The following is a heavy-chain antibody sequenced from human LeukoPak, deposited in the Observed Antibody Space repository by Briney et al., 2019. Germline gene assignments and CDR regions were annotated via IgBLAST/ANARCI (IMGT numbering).Heavy chain of an antibody. D-gene: IGHD3-10*01. J-gene: IGHJ4*02. CDR2: ITGNGDTT. CDR1: GFTFSTYP. Sequence: GGSLRLSCTASGFTFSTYPMYWVRQAPGKGLEWVSAITGNGDTTYYADSMKGRFTLSRDNSKSTLYLQMNSLRAEDTAVYYCASSRAYGFLDYRGQGSLVTVSS. CDR3: ASSRAYGFLDY. V-gene: IGHV3-23*01.